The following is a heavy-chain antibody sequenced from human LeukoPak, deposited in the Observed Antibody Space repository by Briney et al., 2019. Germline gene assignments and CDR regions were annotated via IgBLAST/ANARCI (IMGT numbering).Heavy chain of an antibody. CDR1: GGTFSSYA. V-gene: IGHV1-69*04. J-gene: IGHJ6*02. Sequence: SVKVSCKASGGTFSSYAISWVRQAPGQGLEWMGRIIPILGIANYAQKFQGRVTITADTSTSTAYMELSSLRSEETAVYYCARDQGLTAPPPYGLDVWGRGTTVTVSS. D-gene: IGHD5-18*01. CDR2: IIPILGIA. CDR3: ARDQGLTAPPPYGLDV.